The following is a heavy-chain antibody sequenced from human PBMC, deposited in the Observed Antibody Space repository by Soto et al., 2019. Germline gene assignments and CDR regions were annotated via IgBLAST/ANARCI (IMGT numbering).Heavy chain of an antibody. J-gene: IGHJ3*02. CDR1: GGTFSSYA. CDR2: VIPIFGTA. Sequence: SVKVSCKASGGTFSSYAISWVRQAPGQGLEWMGGVIPIFGTANYAQKFQGRVTITADESTSTAYMELSSLRSEDTAVYYCAREESSDWSYYYDSSGYGDAFDIWGQGTMVTVSS. CDR3: AREESSDWSYYYDSSGYGDAFDI. V-gene: IGHV1-69*13. D-gene: IGHD3-22*01.